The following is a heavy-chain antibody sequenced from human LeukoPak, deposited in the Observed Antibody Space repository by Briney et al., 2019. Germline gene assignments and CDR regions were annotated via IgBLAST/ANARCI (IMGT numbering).Heavy chain of an antibody. CDR3: ARAHYSNYAGWFDP. J-gene: IGHJ5*02. Sequence: ASVKVSCKASGYTFTGYYMHWVRQAPGQGLEWMGWINPNSGGTNNAQKFQGRVTMTRDTSISTAYMELSRLRSDDTAVYYCARAHYSNYAGWFDPWGQGTLVAVSS. D-gene: IGHD4-11*01. CDR2: INPNSGGT. CDR1: GYTFTGYY. V-gene: IGHV1-2*02.